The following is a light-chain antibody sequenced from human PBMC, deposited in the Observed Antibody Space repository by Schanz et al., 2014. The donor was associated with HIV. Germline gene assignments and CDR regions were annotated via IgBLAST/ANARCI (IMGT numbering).Light chain of an antibody. V-gene: IGLV2-14*03. Sequence: QSALTQPASVSGSPGQSITISCTGTNIDVGGYNYVSWYQQRPDKAPKLMIYDVTKRPSGVSSRFSGSKSGNTASLTISGLQAEDEADYYCSSYAGSGNLGVFGGGTKLTVL. CDR1: NIDVGGYNY. CDR2: DVT. J-gene: IGLJ2*01. CDR3: SSYAGSGNLGV.